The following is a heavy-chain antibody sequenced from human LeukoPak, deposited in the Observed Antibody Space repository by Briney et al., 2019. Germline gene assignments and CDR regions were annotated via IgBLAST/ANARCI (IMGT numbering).Heavy chain of an antibody. J-gene: IGHJ4*02. CDR3: ALGSLHGVPAAHFDY. Sequence: GASVKVSCKASGYTSTIYDINWVRQATGQGHEWMGWMNPNSGNTGYAQKFQGRVTMTRNTSISTAYMELSSLRSEDTAVYYCALGSLHGVPAAHFDYWGQGTLVTVSS. D-gene: IGHD2-2*01. CDR2: MNPNSGNT. CDR1: GYTSTIYD. V-gene: IGHV1-8*01.